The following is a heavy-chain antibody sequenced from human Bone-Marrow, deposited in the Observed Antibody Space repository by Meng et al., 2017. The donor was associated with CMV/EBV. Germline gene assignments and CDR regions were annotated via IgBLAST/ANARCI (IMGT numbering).Heavy chain of an antibody. J-gene: IGHJ6*02. CDR3: ARSLPGPKVEVVPAAKSTYYYYYGMDV. V-gene: IGHV1-46*01. CDR1: GYTSTSYY. Sequence: ASVKVSCKASGYTSTSYYMHWVRQAPGQGLEWMGIINPSGGSTSYAQKFQDRVTLTRDTSTSTVYMELSSLRSEDTAVFYCARSLPGPKVEVVPAAKSTYYYYYGMDVWGQGTTVTVSS. CDR2: INPSGGST. D-gene: IGHD2-2*01.